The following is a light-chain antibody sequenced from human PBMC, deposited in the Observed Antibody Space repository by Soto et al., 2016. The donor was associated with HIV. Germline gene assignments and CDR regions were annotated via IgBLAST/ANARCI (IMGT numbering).Light chain of an antibody. Sequence: DIQMTQSPSSLSASVGDRVTITCRASQSISSYLNWYQQKPGKAPKFLICAASSLQSGVPSRFSGSGSGTDFTLTISSLQPEDFATYYCQQSYSTPWTFGQGTKVEI. CDR2: AAS. CDR3: QQSYSTPWT. CDR1: QSISSY. J-gene: IGKJ1*01. V-gene: IGKV1-39*01.